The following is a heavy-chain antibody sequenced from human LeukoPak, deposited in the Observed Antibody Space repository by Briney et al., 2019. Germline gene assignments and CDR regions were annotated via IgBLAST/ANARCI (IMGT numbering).Heavy chain of an antibody. CDR2: INQSGST. CDR1: GYSISSGYY. V-gene: IGHV4-38-2*02. CDR3: ARRGIYYYYYMDV. Sequence: SETLSLTCTVSGYSISSGYYWSWIRQPPGKGLEWIGEINQSGSTNYNPSLKSRVTISVDTSKNQFSLKLSSVTAADTAVYYCARRGIYYYYYMDVWGKGTTVTISS. J-gene: IGHJ6*03. D-gene: IGHD3-10*01.